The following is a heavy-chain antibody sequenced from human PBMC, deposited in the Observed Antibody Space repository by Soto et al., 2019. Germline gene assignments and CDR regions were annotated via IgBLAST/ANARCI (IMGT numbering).Heavy chain of an antibody. Sequence: GGSLRLSCAASGFTFSNYGMHWVRQAPGKGLEWVAVISYDGSNKYYADSVKGRFTISRDNSKNTLYLQMNSLRAEDTAVYYCAKDLGSGSYLFDAFDIWGQGTMVTV. CDR2: ISYDGSNK. J-gene: IGHJ3*02. CDR3: AKDLGSGSYLFDAFDI. CDR1: GFTFSNYG. V-gene: IGHV3-30*18. D-gene: IGHD1-26*01.